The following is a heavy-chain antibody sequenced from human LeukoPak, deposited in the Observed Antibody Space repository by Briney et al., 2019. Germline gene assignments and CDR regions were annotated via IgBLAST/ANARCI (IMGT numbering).Heavy chain of an antibody. Sequence: GGSLRLSCAASGFSSYSLNWVRQAPGKGLEWVSSISSGSDYIYYADSVKGRFTISRDNAKNSLYLQMNSLRAEDTAIYYCARDPWGTHAYWGQGTLVTVSS. V-gene: IGHV3-21*01. CDR2: ISSGSDYI. CDR3: ARDPWGTHAY. CDR1: GFSSYS. J-gene: IGHJ4*02. D-gene: IGHD3-16*01.